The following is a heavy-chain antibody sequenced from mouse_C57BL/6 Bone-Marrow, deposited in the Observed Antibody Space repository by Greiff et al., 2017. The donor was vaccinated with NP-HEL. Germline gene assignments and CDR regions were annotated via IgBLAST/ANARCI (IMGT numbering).Heavy chain of an antibody. CDR1: AYTFPSSC. Sequence: QVQLQQPGAELVKPGASVKLSCKASAYTFPSSCLSWVKQSPGPGLAFIGDLFPCCGCTNYNEKFKSKATLTVDTSSSTAYMQHSSLTSEDTAVYYCARRRNSKYSFAYWGEGTLGTVSA. D-gene: IGHD2-5*01. J-gene: IGHJ3*01. CDR3: ARRRNSKYSFAY. CDR2: LFPCCGCT. V-gene: IGHV1-55*01.